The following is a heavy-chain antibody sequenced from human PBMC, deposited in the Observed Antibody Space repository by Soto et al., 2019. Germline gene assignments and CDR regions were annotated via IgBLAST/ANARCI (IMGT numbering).Heavy chain of an antibody. CDR3: ARGGLEPQTFDS. V-gene: IGHV4-30-2*01. J-gene: IGHJ4*02. D-gene: IGHD1-26*01. Sequence: QLQLQESGSGLVKPSQTLSLTCVVSGGSVSSGGFSWNWFRQPPGKVLEWIGYTSHSGNTYYNPYLKNGSSISMNRSKNQFSLSLSSLTAADTAVYYCARGGLEPQTFDSWGQGTLVTVSS. CDR1: GGSVSSGGFS. CDR2: TSHSGNT.